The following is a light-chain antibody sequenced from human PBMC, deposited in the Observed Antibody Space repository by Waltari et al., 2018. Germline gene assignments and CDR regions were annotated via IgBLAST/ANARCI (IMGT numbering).Light chain of an antibody. CDR2: AAS. Sequence: DIQMTQSPSSLSASVGDRVTITCRASQSISTYLNWYQQTPGKAPKLLIYAASSLQSGVPSRFSGSGSRTDFTLTITSLQPEDFAAYYCHQSYSTPPYTFGQGTKLEMK. J-gene: IGKJ2*01. V-gene: IGKV1-39*01. CDR3: HQSYSTPPYT. CDR1: QSISTY.